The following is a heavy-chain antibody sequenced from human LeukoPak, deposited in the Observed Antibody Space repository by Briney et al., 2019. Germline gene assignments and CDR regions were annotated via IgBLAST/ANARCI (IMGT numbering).Heavy chain of an antibody. CDR3: AREREITVTTRWFDP. D-gene: IGHD4-17*01. J-gene: IGHJ5*02. V-gene: IGHV3-23*01. CDR2: MSGSGGSI. Sequence: GGSLRLSCAASGFTFSTYAMSWVRQAPGKGLEWVSAMSGSGGSIYYADSVKGRFTISRDNAKNSLHLQMNSLRAEDTAVYYCAREREITVTTRWFDPWGQGTLVTVSS. CDR1: GFTFSTYA.